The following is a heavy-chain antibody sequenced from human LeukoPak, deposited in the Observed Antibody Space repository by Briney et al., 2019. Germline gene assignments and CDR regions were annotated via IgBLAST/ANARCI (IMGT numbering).Heavy chain of an antibody. CDR3: ARDKNLVDCGSRSCYGVWPFDI. CDR1: GGTFSSDP. V-gene: IGHV1-69*05. CDR2: TIPFLGAT. D-gene: IGHD2-2*01. Sequence: SVKVSCKASGGTFSSDPITWVRRAPGQGLEWMGGTIPFLGATTYAQRFQGRISITTDESTTTAYMELSSLRSEDTSVYYCARDKNLVDCGSRSCYGVWPFDIWGQGTMVTVSS. J-gene: IGHJ3*02.